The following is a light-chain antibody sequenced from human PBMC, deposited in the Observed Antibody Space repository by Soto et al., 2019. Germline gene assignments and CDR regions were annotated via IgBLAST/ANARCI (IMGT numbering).Light chain of an antibody. J-gene: IGKJ1*01. Sequence: EIVMTQSPATLSVSPGERATLSCRASQSVTSNLAWYQQKPGQAPRLLISDASTRATGIPARFSGSGSGTEFTLTISSLQSEDFAVYYCQQYVNWRKFCQGTKV. CDR3: QQYVNWRK. CDR2: DAS. V-gene: IGKV3-15*01. CDR1: QSVTSN.